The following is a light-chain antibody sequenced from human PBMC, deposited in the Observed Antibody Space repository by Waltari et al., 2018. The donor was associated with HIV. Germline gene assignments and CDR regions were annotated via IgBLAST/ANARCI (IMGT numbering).Light chain of an antibody. V-gene: IGLV3-1*01. CDR1: RLGIKY. Sequence: SYDLVQPPSVSVSPGQTASITCSGDRLGIKYACWYQQKPGQSPVLVIYNDNMRPSGIPDRFSGSKSWNTATLTISGTQAMDEADYYCQTWDGSTYVFGTGTKVTVL. J-gene: IGLJ1*01. CDR3: QTWDGSTYV. CDR2: NDN.